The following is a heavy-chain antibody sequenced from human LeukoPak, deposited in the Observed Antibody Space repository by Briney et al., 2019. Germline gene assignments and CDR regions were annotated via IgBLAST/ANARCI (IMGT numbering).Heavy chain of an antibody. V-gene: IGHV3-23*01. D-gene: IGHD1-26*01. CDR1: GFTFSSYA. Sequence: GGSLRLSCAASGFTFSSYAMNWVRQAPGKGLGCVSAVRGSDAGTSYADSVKGRFTISRDNSKNTLYLQMNSLRAEDTAVYYCAKNRGGSYYSGSDYWSQGTLVTVSS. CDR2: VRGSDAGT. J-gene: IGHJ4*02. CDR3: AKNRGGSYYSGSDY.